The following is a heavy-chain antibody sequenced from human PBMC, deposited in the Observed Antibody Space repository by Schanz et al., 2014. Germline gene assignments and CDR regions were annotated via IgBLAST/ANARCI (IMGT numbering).Heavy chain of an antibody. CDR2: ISASGGDT. CDR1: EFTFSTDA. V-gene: IGHV3-23*01. Sequence: DVHLLESGGGLVQPGGSLRLSCAASEFTFSTDAMSWVRQAPGKGLEWLSVISASGGDTYYADSVKGRFTISRDSAKNSLYLQMNSLRPEDAALYYCAKGSRSGSKDMDVWGKGTTVTVAS. D-gene: IGHD3-10*01. CDR3: AKGSRSGSKDMDV. J-gene: IGHJ6*03.